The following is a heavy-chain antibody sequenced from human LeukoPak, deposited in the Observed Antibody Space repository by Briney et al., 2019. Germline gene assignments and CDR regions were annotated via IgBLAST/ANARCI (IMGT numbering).Heavy chain of an antibody. Sequence: GGSLRLSCAASGLTFSTYPMNWVRQTPGKGLEWVSHIYSTTGTYADSVKGRFTISRDNSKNTVYLQMSSLRAEDTAVYYCVKESRVVRGVIMDAFDMWGQGTMVTVSS. V-gene: IGHV3-64D*06. CDR1: GLTFSTYP. CDR3: VKESRVVRGVIMDAFDM. D-gene: IGHD3-10*01. J-gene: IGHJ3*02. CDR2: IYSTTGT.